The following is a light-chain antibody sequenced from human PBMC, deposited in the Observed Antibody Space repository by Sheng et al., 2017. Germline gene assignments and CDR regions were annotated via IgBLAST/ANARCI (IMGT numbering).Light chain of an antibody. CDR1: QSVSSSY. V-gene: IGKV3-20*01. CDR2: GAS. J-gene: IGKJ4*01. Sequence: KVMTQSPATLSVSPGERATLSCRASQSVSSSYLAWYQQKPDQAPRLLIYGASSRATGIPDRFSGSGSGTDFTLTISRLEPEDFAVYYCQQYGNSPLTFGGGTEGGDRT. CDR3: QQYGNSPLT.